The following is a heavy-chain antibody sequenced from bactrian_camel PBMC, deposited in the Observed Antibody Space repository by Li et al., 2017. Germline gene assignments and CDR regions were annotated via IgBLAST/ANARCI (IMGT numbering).Heavy chain of an antibody. J-gene: IGHJ4*01. D-gene: IGHD2*01. CDR2: LKWDGTDT. CDR3: APSFRGSGSPD. CDR1: GFTFSRVA. V-gene: IGHV3S7*01. Sequence: HVQLVESGGGLVQPGGSLRISCAASGFTFSRVAMSWVRQAPGKGLEWVSTLKWDGTDTYYADSVKGRFTISRDNSKNTLYLQMNSLKPEDTALYYCAPSFRGSGSPDWGQGTQVTVS.